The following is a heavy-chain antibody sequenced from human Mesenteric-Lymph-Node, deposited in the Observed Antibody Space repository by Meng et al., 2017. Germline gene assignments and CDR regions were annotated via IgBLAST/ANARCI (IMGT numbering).Heavy chain of an antibody. CDR3: ARVGVVGATKVLFDY. CDR2: SRNKGNSYST. Sequence: GESLKISCAASGFTFSDHYMDWVRQAPGKGLEWVGRSRNKGNSYSTEYAASVKGRFTISRDDSKNSLYLQMNSLKIEDTAVYYCARVGVVGATKVLFDYWGQGTLVTVSS. V-gene: IGHV3-72*01. CDR1: GFTFSDHY. J-gene: IGHJ4*02. D-gene: IGHD1-26*01.